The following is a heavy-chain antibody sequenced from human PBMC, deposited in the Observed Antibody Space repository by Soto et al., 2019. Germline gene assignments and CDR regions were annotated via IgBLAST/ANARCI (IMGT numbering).Heavy chain of an antibody. V-gene: IGHV1-69*12. Sequence: QVQLVQSGAEVKKPGSSVKVSCEASGGTFSSDALNWVRQAPGQGLEWMGGIIPMFGTATYAQKFQGKITIIADESTNTGYMELSSLRSEDTAVYYCARGRFPSSGWSGLLDHWGQGTLVTVSS. CDR3: ARGRFPSSGWSGLLDH. CDR1: GGTFSSDA. D-gene: IGHD6-19*01. J-gene: IGHJ4*02. CDR2: IIPMFGTA.